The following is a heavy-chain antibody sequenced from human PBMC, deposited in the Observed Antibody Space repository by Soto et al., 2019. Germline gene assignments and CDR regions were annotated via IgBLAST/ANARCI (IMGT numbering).Heavy chain of an antibody. CDR1: GGSISSSSYY. V-gene: IGHV4-39*01. J-gene: IGHJ4*02. CDR3: ARQGKDGYVRLDY. CDR2: IYYSGST. Sequence: SETLSLTCAVSGGSISSSSYYWGWIRQPPGKGLEWIGSIYYSGSTYYNPSLKSRVTISVDTSKNQFSLKLSSVTAADTAVYYCARQGKDGYVRLDYWGQGTLVTVSS. D-gene: IGHD5-12*01.